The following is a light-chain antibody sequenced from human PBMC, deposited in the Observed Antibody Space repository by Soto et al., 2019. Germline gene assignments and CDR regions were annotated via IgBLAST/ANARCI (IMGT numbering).Light chain of an antibody. CDR1: QSISSY. Sequence: DIQMTQSPSSLSASVGDRVTITCRASQSISSYLNWYHQKPGKAPKLLIYAASSLQSGVPSRFSGSGSGTDFTLTISSLQPEDFATYYCQQSYSTTITFGQGTQLEIK. CDR2: AAS. V-gene: IGKV1-39*01. CDR3: QQSYSTTIT. J-gene: IGKJ5*01.